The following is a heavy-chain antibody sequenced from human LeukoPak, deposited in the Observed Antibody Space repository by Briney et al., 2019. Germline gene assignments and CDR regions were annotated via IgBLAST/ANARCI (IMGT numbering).Heavy chain of an antibody. D-gene: IGHD3-3*01. CDR1: GFTFSSYS. J-gene: IGHJ4*02. CDR3: AKEEWLLAVYFDY. Sequence: QTGGSLRLSCAASGFTFSSYSMNWVRQAPGKGLEWVSYISSSSSTIYYADSVKGRFTISRDNAKNSLYLQMNSLRAEDTAVYYCAKEEWLLAVYFDYWGQGTLVTVSS. CDR2: ISSSSSTI. V-gene: IGHV3-48*01.